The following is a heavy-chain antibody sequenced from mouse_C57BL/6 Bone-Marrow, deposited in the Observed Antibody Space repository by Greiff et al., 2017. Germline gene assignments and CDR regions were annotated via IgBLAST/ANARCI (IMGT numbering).Heavy chain of an antibody. V-gene: IGHV14-2*01. D-gene: IGHD1-1*01. CDR2: IDPEDGET. J-gene: IGHJ2*01. CDR1: GFNIKDYY. Sequence: VQLKQSGAELVKPGASVKLSCTASGFNIKDYYIHWVKQRTEQGLEWIGRIDPEDGETKYAPKFQDKATITADTSSNTAYLPLSSLTSEDTAVYYCTRSLNYYGTNYWGQGTTLTVSS. CDR3: TRSLNYYGTNY.